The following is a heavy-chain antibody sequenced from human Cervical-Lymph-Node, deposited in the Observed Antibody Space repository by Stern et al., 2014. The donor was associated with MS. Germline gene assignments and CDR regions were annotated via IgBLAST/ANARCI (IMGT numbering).Heavy chain of an antibody. CDR2: ISPVDSET. V-gene: IGHV5-51*01. CDR3: ARQGCATTSCHTIDS. J-gene: IGHJ4*02. D-gene: IGHD2-2*02. CDR1: GYSFTNSW. Sequence: QLVQSGAEVKKPGQSLKISCKGSGYSFTNSWIGWVRQMPGKGLELMGIISPVDSETRYSPSFQGQVTISVDKSTNTAYVQWTSLEASDTAMYYCARQGCATTSCHTIDSWGQGTLITVSS.